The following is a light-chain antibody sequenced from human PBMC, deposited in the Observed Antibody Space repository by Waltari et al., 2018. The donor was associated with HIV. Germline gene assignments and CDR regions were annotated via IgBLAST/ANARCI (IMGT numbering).Light chain of an antibody. CDR3: QQYKSYST. CDR2: KAS. CDR1: QSISNW. V-gene: IGKV1-5*03. J-gene: IGKJ1*01. Sequence: MTQSPSTMSASVGDRVTITCRASQSISNWLAWYQQKPGKAPKLLIYKASSLERGVPSRFSGSGTGTEFTLTISSLQADDFTSYYCQQYKSYSTFGQGTKVEIK.